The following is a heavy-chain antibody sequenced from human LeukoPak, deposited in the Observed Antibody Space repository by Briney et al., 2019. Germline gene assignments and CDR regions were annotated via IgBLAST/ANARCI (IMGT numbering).Heavy chain of an antibody. CDR1: GGSISSGSYY. D-gene: IGHD2-2*01. CDR3: ARQASHLDY. Sequence: SETLSLTCTVSGGSISSGSYYWSWIRQPAGKGLEWIGRIYTSGSTNYNPSLKSRVTISVDTSKNQFSLKLSSVTAADTAVYYRARQASHLDYWGQGTLVTVSS. CDR2: IYTSGST. J-gene: IGHJ4*02. V-gene: IGHV4-61*02.